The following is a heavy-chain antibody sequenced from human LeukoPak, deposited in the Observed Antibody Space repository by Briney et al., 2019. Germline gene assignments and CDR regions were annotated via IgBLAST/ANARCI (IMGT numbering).Heavy chain of an antibody. J-gene: IGHJ6*02. D-gene: IGHD3-22*01. CDR1: GGTFSSYA. Sequence: SVKVSCKASGGTFSSYAISWVRQAPGQGLEWMGRIIPIFGIANYAQKFQGRVTITADKSTSTAYTELSSLRSEDTAVYYCARDPSYDSSGYPLYYYYGMDVWGQGTTVTVSS. CDR3: ARDPSYDSSGYPLYYYYGMDV. CDR2: IIPIFGIA. V-gene: IGHV1-69*04.